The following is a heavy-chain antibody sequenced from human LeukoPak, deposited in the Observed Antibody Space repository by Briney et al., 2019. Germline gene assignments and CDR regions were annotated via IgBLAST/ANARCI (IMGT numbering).Heavy chain of an antibody. V-gene: IGHV3-30*18. D-gene: IGHD6-19*01. CDR2: ISYDGSNK. CDR3: AKDRDSSGWYLFDY. CDR1: GFTFSSYG. J-gene: IGHJ4*02. Sequence: QPGGSLRLSCAASGFTFSSYGMHWVRQAPGKGLEWVAVISYDGSNKYYSDSVKGRFTISRDNSKNTLYLQMNSLRAEDTAVYYCAKDRDSSGWYLFDYWGQGTLVTVSS.